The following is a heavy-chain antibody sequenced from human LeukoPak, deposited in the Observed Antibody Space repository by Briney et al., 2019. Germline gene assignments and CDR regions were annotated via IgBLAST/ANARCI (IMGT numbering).Heavy chain of an antibody. CDR3: ARDQSIAGPTTVDC. J-gene: IGHJ4*02. CDR2: INTDGRNT. CDR1: GVTFSQSW. D-gene: IGHD6-6*01. V-gene: IGHV3-74*01. Sequence: GSLRLSCVVSGVTFSQSWMHWVRQVPGKGLVWVSRINTDGRNTIYADSVKGRFTISRDNAKNTLYLQMNSQRAEDTAVYYCARDQSIAGPTTVDCWGKGTLVSVSS.